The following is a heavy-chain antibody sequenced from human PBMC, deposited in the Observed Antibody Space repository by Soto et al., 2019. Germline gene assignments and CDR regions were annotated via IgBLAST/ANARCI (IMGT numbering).Heavy chain of an antibody. D-gene: IGHD2-8*02. CDR1: GGSFSGYY. CDR3: ARDKITGLFDY. V-gene: IGHV4-34*01. J-gene: IGHJ4*02. CDR2: INHSGST. Sequence: QLQPWGAGLLKPSETLSLTCAVYGGSFSGYYWTWIRQPPGTGLEWIGEINHSGSTNYNPSLKSRVTISVDTSKNQFSLKLTSVTAADTAVYYCARDKITGLFDYWGQGTLVTVSS.